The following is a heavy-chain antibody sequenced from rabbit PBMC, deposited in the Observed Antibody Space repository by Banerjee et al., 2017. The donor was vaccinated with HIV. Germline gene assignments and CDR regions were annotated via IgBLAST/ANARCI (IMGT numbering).Heavy chain of an antibody. CDR1: GFSLSSSYY. V-gene: IGHV1S43*01. J-gene: IGHJ4*01. CDR3: ARDGYAGHGYPNL. Sequence: QSLQESGGGLFQPGGSLALTCKASGFSLSSSYYMCWVRQAPGKGLEWIACIYTTSGFTYYASWAKGRFTISRSTSLNTVDLKMTSLTAADTATYFCARDGYAGHGYPNLWGQGTLVTVS. D-gene: IGHD6-1*01. CDR2: IYTTSGFT.